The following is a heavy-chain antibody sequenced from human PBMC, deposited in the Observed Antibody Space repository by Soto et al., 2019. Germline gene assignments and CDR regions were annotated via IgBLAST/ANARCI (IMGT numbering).Heavy chain of an antibody. CDR2: IIPIFSTA. D-gene: IGHD2-2*01. CDR1: GGTFSSYA. V-gene: IGHV1-69*06. Sequence: GASVKVSCKASGGTFSSYAISWVRQAPGQGLKWMGGIIPIFSTANYAQKFQGRVTITADKSTSTAYMELSSLRSDDTAVYYCASKRSPAALWNFDYWGQGTLVTVSS. J-gene: IGHJ4*02. CDR3: ASKRSPAALWNFDY.